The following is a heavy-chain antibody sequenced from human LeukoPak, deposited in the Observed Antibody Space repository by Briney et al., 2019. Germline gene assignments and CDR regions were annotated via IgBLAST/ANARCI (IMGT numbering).Heavy chain of an antibody. CDR3: AKEGAYYYDSSGYPGTALFDY. D-gene: IGHD3-22*01. Sequence: GGSLRLSCAASGFTFSSYAMSWVRQAPGKGLEWVSAISGSGGSTYYADSVKGRFTISRDNSKNTLHLQMNSLRAEDTAVYYCAKEGAYYYDSSGYPGTALFDYWGQGTLVTVSS. CDR2: ISGSGGST. V-gene: IGHV3-23*01. J-gene: IGHJ4*02. CDR1: GFTFSSYA.